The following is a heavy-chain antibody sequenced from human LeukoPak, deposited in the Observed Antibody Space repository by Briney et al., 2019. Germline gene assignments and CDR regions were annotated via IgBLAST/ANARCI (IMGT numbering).Heavy chain of an antibody. J-gene: IGHJ4*02. V-gene: IGHV4-39*07. CDR1: GGSISSSSYY. D-gene: IGHD6-19*01. CDR3: ARVVGRGWYVLDF. CDR2: VYYTGST. Sequence: SETLSLTCTVSGGSISSSSYYWGWIRQPPGKGLEWIGSVYYTGSTYFNPSIKSRVTISIATSKTQFSLKLSSVTAADTAVYYWARVVGRGWYVLDFWGRGTLFTVSS.